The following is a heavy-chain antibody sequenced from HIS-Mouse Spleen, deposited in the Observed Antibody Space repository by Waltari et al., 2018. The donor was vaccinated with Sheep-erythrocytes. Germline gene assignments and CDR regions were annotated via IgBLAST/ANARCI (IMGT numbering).Heavy chain of an antibody. V-gene: IGHV5-51*03. D-gene: IGHD3-3*01. CDR3: ARRTYYDFWSGYYTDAFDI. Sequence: EVQLVQSGAEVKKPGESLKISCKGSGYSFTSYWIGWVRQMPGKGLEWMGFLYPGDSDTRYSPSFQGQVTISADKSISTAYLQWSSLKASDTAMYYCARRTYYDFWSGYYTDAFDIWGQGTMVTVSS. CDR1: GYSFTSYW. J-gene: IGHJ3*02. CDR2: LYPGDSDT.